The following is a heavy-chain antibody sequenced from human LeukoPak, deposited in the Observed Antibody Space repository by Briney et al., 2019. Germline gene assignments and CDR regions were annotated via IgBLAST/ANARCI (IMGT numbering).Heavy chain of an antibody. CDR1: GGSISSNW. J-gene: IGHJ4*02. D-gene: IGHD4-17*01. CDR2: IYLTGRT. Sequence: PSGTLSLTCAVSGGSISSNWWSWVRRSPGKGLEWIGEIYLTGRTNYNPSLKSRVTVSVDPSRSQFSLKLSSVTAADTAVYYCVRNGYYSVDYWGQGTLVTVSS. V-gene: IGHV4-4*02. CDR3: VRNGYYSVDY.